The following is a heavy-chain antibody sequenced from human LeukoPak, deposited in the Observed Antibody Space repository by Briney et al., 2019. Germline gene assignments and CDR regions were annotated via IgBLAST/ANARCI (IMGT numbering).Heavy chain of an antibody. CDR1: GGTLSSYA. CDR2: IIPIFGTA. CDR3: ARVGPLSDTAMVNSFDY. Sequence: ASVKVSCKASGGTLSSYAISWVRRAPGQGHEWMGGIIPIFGTANYAQKFQGRVTITADESTSTAYMELSSLRSEDTAVYYCARVGPLSDTAMVNSFDYWGQGTPVTVSS. V-gene: IGHV1-69*01. J-gene: IGHJ4*02. D-gene: IGHD5-18*01.